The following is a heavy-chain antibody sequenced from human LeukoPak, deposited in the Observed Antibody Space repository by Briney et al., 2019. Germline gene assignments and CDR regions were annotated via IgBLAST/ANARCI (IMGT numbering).Heavy chain of an antibody. D-gene: IGHD3-22*01. CDR3: ARTRLGGYYGYYFDY. V-gene: IGHV3-7*05. J-gene: IGHJ4*02. Sequence: GGSLRLSCAASGFTSSNYWMTWVRQAPREGLEWVANIKQDGSEKYYVDSVKGRFTISRDNAKNSLYLQMNSLRAEDTAVYHCARTRLGGYYGYYFDYWGQGSLVTVSS. CDR2: IKQDGSEK. CDR1: GFTSSNYW.